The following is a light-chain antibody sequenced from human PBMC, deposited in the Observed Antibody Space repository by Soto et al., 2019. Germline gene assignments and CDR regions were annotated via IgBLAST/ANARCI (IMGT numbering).Light chain of an antibody. J-gene: IGKJ1*01. Sequence: DIQMTQSPSTLSASVGDRVTITCRASQSISTWLAWYQQKPGKAPKLLIYAASSLESGVPSRFSGSGSGTEFTLTISSLQPDDIATYYWQQYDIYRTVGQGPKVEIK. CDR1: QSISTW. CDR2: AAS. CDR3: QQYDIYRT. V-gene: IGKV1-5*01.